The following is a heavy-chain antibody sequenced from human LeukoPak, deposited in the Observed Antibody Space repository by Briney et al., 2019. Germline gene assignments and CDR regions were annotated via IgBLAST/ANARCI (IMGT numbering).Heavy chain of an antibody. J-gene: IGHJ4*02. D-gene: IGHD3-10*01. Sequence: PGGSLRLSCAASGFTVSSNYMSWVRQAPGKGLEWVSAIYSGGSTYYADSVKGRFTISRDNSKNTLYLQMNSLRAEDTAVYYCARDDRYGSGTVYWGQGTLVTVSS. V-gene: IGHV3-53*01. CDR3: ARDDRYGSGTVY. CDR1: GFTVSSNY. CDR2: IYSGGST.